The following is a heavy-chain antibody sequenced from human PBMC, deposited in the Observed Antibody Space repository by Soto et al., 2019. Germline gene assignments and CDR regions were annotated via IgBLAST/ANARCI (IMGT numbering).Heavy chain of an antibody. CDR2: ISGSGDST. CDR1: GFTFSSYA. Sequence: GGSLRFSCAASGFTFSSYAMNWVRQAPGKGLEWVSIISGSGDSTYYADSVKGRFTISRDNTKNTLYLQMNSLRAEDTAVYYCANKFFSGSGSYRGWFDPWGQGTLVTVSS. J-gene: IGHJ5*02. CDR3: ANKFFSGSGSYRGWFDP. D-gene: IGHD3-10*01. V-gene: IGHV3-23*01.